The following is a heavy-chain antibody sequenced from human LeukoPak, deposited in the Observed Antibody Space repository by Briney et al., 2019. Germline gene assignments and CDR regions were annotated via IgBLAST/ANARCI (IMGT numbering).Heavy chain of an antibody. V-gene: IGHV3-30*04. D-gene: IGHD5-12*01. CDR2: ISYDGSNK. Sequence: PGGSLRLSCAASGFTFSSYAMHWVRQAPGKGLEWVAVISYDGSNKYYADSVKGRFTISRDNSKNTLYLQMNSLRAEVRAVYYCARDRAATITARWFDPWGQGTLVTVSS. CDR1: GFTFSSYA. J-gene: IGHJ5*02. CDR3: ARDRAATITARWFDP.